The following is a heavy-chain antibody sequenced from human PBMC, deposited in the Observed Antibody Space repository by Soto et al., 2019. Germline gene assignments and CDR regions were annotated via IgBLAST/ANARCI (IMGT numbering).Heavy chain of an antibody. CDR1: GGSISSSSYY. V-gene: IGHV4-39*01. CDR2: IYYSGST. J-gene: IGHJ4*02. CDR3: ARGRAHFDY. Sequence: SSETLSLTCTVSGGSISSSSYYWGWIRQPPGKGLEWIGSIYYSGSTYYNPSLKSRVTISVDTSKNQFSLKLSSVTAADTAVYYCARGRAHFDYWGQGTLVTVSS.